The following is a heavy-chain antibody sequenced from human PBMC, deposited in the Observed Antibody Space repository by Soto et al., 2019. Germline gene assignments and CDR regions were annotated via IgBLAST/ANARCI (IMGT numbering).Heavy chain of an antibody. CDR2: MNPNSGNT. CDR1: GYTFTTYD. D-gene: IGHD2-2*01. CDR3: ARGWEMPAATFDS. V-gene: IGHV1-8*01. J-gene: IGHJ4*02. Sequence: WASVKVSCKTSGYTFTTYDINWVRQATGQGLEWMGWMNPNSGNTGYAQKLQGRVTMTTDTSISTAYMELSSLTSEDTAVYFCARGWEMPAATFDSWGQGTLVTVSS.